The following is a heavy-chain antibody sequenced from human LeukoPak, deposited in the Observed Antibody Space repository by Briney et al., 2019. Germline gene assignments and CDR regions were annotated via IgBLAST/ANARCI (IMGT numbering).Heavy chain of an antibody. CDR1: GYTFTSYY. V-gene: IGHV1-46*01. CDR3: ARAPLAYCGGDCSQFDY. J-gene: IGHJ4*02. D-gene: IGHD2-21*02. Sequence: ASVKVSCKASGYTFTSYYIHWVRQAPGQGLEWMGIVNPSSCSSSYTQKFQGRVTMTRDTSTSTVYMDLSSLRSEDTAVYYCARAPLAYCGGDCSQFDYWGQGTLVTVSS. CDR2: VNPSSCSS.